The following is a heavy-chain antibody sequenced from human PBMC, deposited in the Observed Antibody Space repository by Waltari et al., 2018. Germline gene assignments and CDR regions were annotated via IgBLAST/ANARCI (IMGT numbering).Heavy chain of an antibody. J-gene: IGHJ4*02. CDR2: IYTRGST. CDR3: ARGRYYYDSSGYSDYFDY. Sequence: QVQLQESGPGLVKPSQTLSLTCTVSGGSISSGSYYWSWIRQPAGKGLEGIGRIYTRGSTNYNPSLNSRVTISVDTSKNQFSLKLSSVTAADTAVYYCARGRYYYDSSGYSDYFDYWGQGTLVTVSS. V-gene: IGHV4-61*02. D-gene: IGHD3-22*01. CDR1: GGSISSGSYY.